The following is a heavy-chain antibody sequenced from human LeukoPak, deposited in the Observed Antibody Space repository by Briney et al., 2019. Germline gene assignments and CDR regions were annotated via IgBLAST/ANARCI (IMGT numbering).Heavy chain of an antibody. D-gene: IGHD1-1*01. Sequence: ASMKVSCKASGYTFTSYGISWVRQAPGQGLEWMGWISAYNGNTNYAQKFQGRVTMTRDPSISTAYMELSRLRFDDTAVYYCANNPAERRLPDYWGQGTLVTVSS. V-gene: IGHV1-18*01. J-gene: IGHJ4*02. CDR1: GYTFTSYG. CDR2: ISAYNGNT. CDR3: ANNPAERRLPDY.